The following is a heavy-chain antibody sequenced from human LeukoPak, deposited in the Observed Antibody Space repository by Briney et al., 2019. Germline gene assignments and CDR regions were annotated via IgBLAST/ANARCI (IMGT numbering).Heavy chain of an antibody. V-gene: IGHV4-31*03. Sequence: SQTLSLTCTVSGGSISSGGYYWSWIRQHPGKGLEWIGYIYYSGSTYYNPSLKSRVTISVDTSKNQFSLKLSSVTAADTAVYYCARALPALYYGSGSYLYYFDYWGQGTLVTVSS. D-gene: IGHD3-10*01. CDR3: ARALPALYYGSGSYLYYFDY. J-gene: IGHJ4*02. CDR1: GGSISSGGYY. CDR2: IYYSGST.